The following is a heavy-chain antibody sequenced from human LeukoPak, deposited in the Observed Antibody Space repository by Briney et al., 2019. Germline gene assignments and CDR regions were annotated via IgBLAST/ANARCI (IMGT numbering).Heavy chain of an antibody. Sequence: GGSLRLSCAASGFTFSSYGMHWVRQAPGKGLEWVAVISYDGSNKYYADSVKGRFTISRDNSKNTLYLQMNSLRAEDTAVYYCAKDLGRVTAHYYLDYWGQGTLATVSS. CDR2: ISYDGSNK. CDR3: AKDLGRVTAHYYLDY. CDR1: GFTFSSYG. D-gene: IGHD2-21*02. J-gene: IGHJ4*02. V-gene: IGHV3-30*18.